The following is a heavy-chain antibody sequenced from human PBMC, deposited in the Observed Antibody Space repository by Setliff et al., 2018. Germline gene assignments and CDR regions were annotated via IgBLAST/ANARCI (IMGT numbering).Heavy chain of an antibody. CDR3: LVAYTSSWYSSGFDP. J-gene: IGHJ5*02. Sequence: ADSVKGRFTISRDNSKNTLYLQMNSLRLEDTAVYYCLVAYTSSWYSSGFDPWGQGTLVTVSS. V-gene: IGHV3-23*05. D-gene: IGHD6-13*01.